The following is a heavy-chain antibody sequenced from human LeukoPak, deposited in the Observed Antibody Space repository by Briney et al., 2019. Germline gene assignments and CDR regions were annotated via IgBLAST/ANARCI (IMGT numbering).Heavy chain of an antibody. CDR3: ARVGIEAAAGPASGAFDY. V-gene: IGHV4-59*12. J-gene: IGHJ4*02. CDR2: IYHSGNS. D-gene: IGHD6-13*01. CDR1: GGSMYSYY. Sequence: PSETLSLTCTVSGGSMYSYYWRWIRQPPGKGLEWIGNIYHSGNSNFIPSYNPSLKSRVTISVDTSKNQFSLKLSSVTAADTAVYYCARVGIEAAAGPASGAFDYWGQGTLVTVSS.